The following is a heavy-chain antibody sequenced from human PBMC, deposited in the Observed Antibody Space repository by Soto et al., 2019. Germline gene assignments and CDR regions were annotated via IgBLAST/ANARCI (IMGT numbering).Heavy chain of an antibody. D-gene: IGHD4-17*01. CDR3: ARMESANGDLRFDY. CDR2: IYYSGST. CDR1: GGSISSGGYY. J-gene: IGHJ4*02. V-gene: IGHV4-31*03. Sequence: QVQLQESGPGLVKPSQTLSLTCTVSGGSISSGGYYWSWIRQHPGKGLEWIEYIYYSGSTYYNPSLKSRVTISVDTSKNQFSLKLSSVTAADTAVYYCARMESANGDLRFDYWGQGTLVTVSS.